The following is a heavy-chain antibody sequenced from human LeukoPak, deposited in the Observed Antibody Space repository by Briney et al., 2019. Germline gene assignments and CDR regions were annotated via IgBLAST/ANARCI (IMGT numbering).Heavy chain of an antibody. CDR2: IIPIFGTA. D-gene: IGHD1-26*01. CDR1: GGTFSSYA. J-gene: IGHJ5*02. Sequence: SVKVSCKASGGTFSSYAISWVRQAPGQGLEWMGGIIPIFGTANYAQKFQGRVTITADKSTSTAYMELSSLRSEDTAVYYCARVRVGATKNWFDPWGQGTLVTVSS. CDR3: ARVRVGATKNWFDP. V-gene: IGHV1-69*06.